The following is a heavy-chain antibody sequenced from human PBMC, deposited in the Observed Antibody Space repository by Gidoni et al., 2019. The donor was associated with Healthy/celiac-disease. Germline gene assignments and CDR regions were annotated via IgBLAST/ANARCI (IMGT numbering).Heavy chain of an antibody. CDR1: GFTVSSNY. Sequence: EVQLVESGGGLIQPGGSLRLSCAASGFTVSSNYMSCVRQAPGKGLEWVSVIYSGGSTYYADSVKGRFTISRDNSKNTLYLQMNSLRAEDTAVYYCARVNSNYVWGGAAGSWELNYYYYYYMDVWGKGTTVTVSS. V-gene: IGHV3-53*01. D-gene: IGHD3-16*01. J-gene: IGHJ6*03. CDR3: ARVNSNYVWGGAAGSWELNYYYYYYMDV. CDR2: IYSGGST.